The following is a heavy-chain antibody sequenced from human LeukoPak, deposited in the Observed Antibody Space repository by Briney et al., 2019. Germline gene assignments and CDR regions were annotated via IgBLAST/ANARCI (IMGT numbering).Heavy chain of an antibody. D-gene: IGHD4-17*01. Sequence: GGSLRLSCAASGITFRTYWMSWVRQAPRKGLEWVANIKQDGSDKYYVDSVKGRFTISRDNAKNTLYLQMNSLRAEDTAVYYCAQDPNGDYIGTFDIWGQGTMVTVSS. V-gene: IGHV3-7*03. CDR2: IKQDGSDK. J-gene: IGHJ3*02. CDR3: AQDPNGDYIGTFDI. CDR1: GITFRTYW.